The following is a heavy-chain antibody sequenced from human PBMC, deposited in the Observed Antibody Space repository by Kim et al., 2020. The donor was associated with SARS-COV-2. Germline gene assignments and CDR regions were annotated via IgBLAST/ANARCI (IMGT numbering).Heavy chain of an antibody. D-gene: IGHD1-26*01. CDR2: ISYDGSDK. Sequence: GGSLRLSCAASGFTFSNFTIHWVRQAPGKGLEWVAVISYDGSDKYYADSVKGRCTLSRANSKTTRSLQMDSVRGEDTAVYFCVRGKVAANVPSYLYSMGVWGEGATVTV. CDR3: VRGKVAANVPSYLYSMGV. CDR1: GFTFSNFT. J-gene: IGHJ6*03. V-gene: IGHV3-30*04.